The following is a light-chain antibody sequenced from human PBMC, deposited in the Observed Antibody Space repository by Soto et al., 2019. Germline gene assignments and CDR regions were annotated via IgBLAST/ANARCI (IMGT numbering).Light chain of an antibody. J-gene: IGKJ4*01. V-gene: IGKV1-9*01. Sequence: DIHLTQSPSFLSPSIGESVTITCRASQVISTSLAWYQQTSGKAPKLLISAASTLQRGVPSRFRGSGSGTQFTLTISSLQPEDFATYYCQQLNAYPLTFGGGTKVDIK. CDR3: QQLNAYPLT. CDR2: AAS. CDR1: QVISTS.